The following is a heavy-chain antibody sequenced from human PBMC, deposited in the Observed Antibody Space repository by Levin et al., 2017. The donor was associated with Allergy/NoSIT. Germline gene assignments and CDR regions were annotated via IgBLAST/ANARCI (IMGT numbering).Heavy chain of an antibody. Sequence: SVKVSCKTSGXXXXXXTIARGGRAPGRGLEWLGRIIPTYDQAIYAQNLQGRVTITADKSTSTAYMDLSSLTYEDTAIYYCARGKGECTSPTCFLSFDHWGQGTLVTVSS. CDR1: GXXXXXXT. D-gene: IGHD2-8*01. CDR3: ARGKGECTSPTCFLSFDH. CDR2: IIPTYDQA. J-gene: IGHJ4*02. V-gene: IGHV1-69*02.